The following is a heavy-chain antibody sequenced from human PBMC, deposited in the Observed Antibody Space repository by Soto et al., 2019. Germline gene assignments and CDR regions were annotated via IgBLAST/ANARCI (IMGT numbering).Heavy chain of an antibody. CDR2: IAAGGGT. V-gene: IGHV3-23*01. D-gene: IGHD3-10*02. CDR3: AKVFGGGPPYYFDY. Sequence: EVQVLESGGGLVQPGGSLRLSCAASGFTFTNYAMTWVRQAPGKGLEWVSLIAAGGGTSYADSVKGRFTISRDISKNTLYLHITSLRAEDTAIYYCAKVFGGGPPYYFDYWGQGTLVTVSS. J-gene: IGHJ4*02. CDR1: GFTFTNYA.